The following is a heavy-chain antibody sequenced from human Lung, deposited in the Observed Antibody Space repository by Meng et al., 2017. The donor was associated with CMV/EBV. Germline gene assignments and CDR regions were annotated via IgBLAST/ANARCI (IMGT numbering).Heavy chain of an antibody. CDR2: IYYSGST. J-gene: IGHJ4*02. V-gene: IGHV4-61*01. CDR3: ARDPRLCSSTSCYGY. Sequence: SETXSLTCTVSGGSVSSGSYYWSWIRQPPGKGLEWIGYIYYSGSTNYNPSLNGRVTISVDTSKNQFSLKLSSVTAADTAVYYCARDPRLCSSTSCYGYWGQGTXVTVSS. CDR1: GGSVSSGSYY. D-gene: IGHD2-2*01.